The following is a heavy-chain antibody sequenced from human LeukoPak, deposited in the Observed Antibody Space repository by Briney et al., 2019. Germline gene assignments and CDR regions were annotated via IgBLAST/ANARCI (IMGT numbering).Heavy chain of an antibody. CDR1: GGTFSSYA. Sequence: ASVKVSCKASGGTFSSYAISWVRQAPGQGLEWMGIINPSGGSTSYAQKFQGRVTMTRDTSTSTVYMELSSLRSEDTAVYYCARDTEVLLWFGELYRYGMDVWGQGTTVTVSS. J-gene: IGHJ6*02. CDR2: INPSGGST. D-gene: IGHD3-10*01. CDR3: ARDTEVLLWFGELYRYGMDV. V-gene: IGHV1-46*01.